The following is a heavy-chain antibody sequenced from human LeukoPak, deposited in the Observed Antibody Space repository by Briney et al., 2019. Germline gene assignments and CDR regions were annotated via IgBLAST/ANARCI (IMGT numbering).Heavy chain of an antibody. CDR3: AKDLCSSSSCYLDI. Sequence: GGSLRLSCAASGFSFNNHGMHWVRQAPGRGLGWVAFIRYDGSKKYYADSVKGRFPISRDNSKNTLYLQVNSLRVEDTAVYYCAKDLCSSSSCYLDIWGQGAMVTVSS. V-gene: IGHV3-30*02. CDR1: GFSFNNHG. J-gene: IGHJ3*02. D-gene: IGHD2-2*01. CDR2: IRYDGSKK.